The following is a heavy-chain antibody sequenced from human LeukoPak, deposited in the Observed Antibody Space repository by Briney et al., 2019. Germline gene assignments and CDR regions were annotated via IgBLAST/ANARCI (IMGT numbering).Heavy chain of an antibody. D-gene: IGHD6-6*01. V-gene: IGHV3-11*04. Sequence: GGSLRLSCAASGFTFSDYYVTWIRQAPGKGLEWVSYITSTATTYYADSVKGRFTISRDNAKTSLYLQMNSLRAEDTAVYYCARDLGPHSSSPNSGAFDIWGQGTMVTVSS. J-gene: IGHJ3*02. CDR3: ARDLGPHSSSPNSGAFDI. CDR1: GFTFSDYY. CDR2: ITSTATT.